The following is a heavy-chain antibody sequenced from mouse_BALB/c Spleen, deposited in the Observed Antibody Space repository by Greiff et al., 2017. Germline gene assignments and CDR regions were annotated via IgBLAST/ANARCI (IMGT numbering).Heavy chain of an antibody. CDR1: GYSFTGYF. CDR2: INPYNGDT. V-gene: IGHV1-20*02. Sequence: VQLQQSGPELVKPGASVKISCKASGYSFTGYFMNRVMQSHGKSLEWIGRINPYNGDTFYNQKFKGKATLTVDKSSSTAHMELRSLASEDSAVYYCARPAERYGYAMDYWGQGTSVTVSS. CDR3: ARPAERYGYAMDY. D-gene: IGHD2-14*01. J-gene: IGHJ4*01.